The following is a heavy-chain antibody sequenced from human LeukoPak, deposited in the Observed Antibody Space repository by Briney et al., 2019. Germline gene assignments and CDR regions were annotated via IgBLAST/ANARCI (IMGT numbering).Heavy chain of an antibody. J-gene: IGHJ4*02. CDR1: GYTFTDYY. CDR2: INLNSGGT. CDR3: ARDAGYCTGGSCWYFDH. Sequence: ASVKVSCKASGYTFTDYYMHWVRQAPGQGLVGMGWINLNSGGTNFAQRFQGRVTMTRDTSITTAYMNLSRLISDDTAVYYCARDAGYCTGGSCWYFDHWGQGTLVTVSS. D-gene: IGHD2-15*01. V-gene: IGHV1-2*02.